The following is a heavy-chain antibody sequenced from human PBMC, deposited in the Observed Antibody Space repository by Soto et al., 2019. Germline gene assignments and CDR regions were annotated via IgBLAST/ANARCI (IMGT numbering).Heavy chain of an antibody. D-gene: IGHD3-3*01. CDR1: GGSISSYY. J-gene: IGHJ6*03. V-gene: IGHV4-59*01. CDR3: ARAAYYDFWSGYSNLYYMXV. CDR2: IYYSGST. Sequence: SETLSLTCTVSGGSISSYYWSWIRRPPGKGLEWIGYIYYSGSTNYNPSLKSRVTISVDTSKNQFSLKLSSVTAADTAVYYCARAAYYDFWSGYSNLYYMXVWGKGTTVTVSS.